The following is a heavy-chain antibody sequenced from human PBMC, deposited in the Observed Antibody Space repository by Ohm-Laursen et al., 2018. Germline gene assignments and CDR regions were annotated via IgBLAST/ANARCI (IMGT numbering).Heavy chain of an antibody. V-gene: IGHV4-34*01. J-gene: IGHJ5*02. CDR1: GGSFSGYY. CDR2: INHSRST. D-gene: IGHD1/OR15-1a*01. CDR3: ASLTGTHLYNWFDP. Sequence: SDTLSLTCAVYGGSFSGYYWNWIRQPPGKGLEWIGEINHSRSTKYNSSFKSRVTISVDTSKNQFSLKLSSVTAADTAVYYCASLTGTHLYNWFDPWGQGTLVTVSS.